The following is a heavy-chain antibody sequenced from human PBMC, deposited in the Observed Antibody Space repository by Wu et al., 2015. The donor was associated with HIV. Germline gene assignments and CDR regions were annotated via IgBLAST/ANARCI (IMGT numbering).Heavy chain of an antibody. Sequence: QVHLVQSGAEVRKPGSSVRVSCRASGGTFSSYGINWVRQAPGQGLEWMGDFIPIYDTANNAQIFQGRVTITADESRSITYMELSGLRLDDTAVYYCASTTVAGIAALAFWGQGTLVTVSS. D-gene: IGHD6-19*01. J-gene: IGHJ4*02. CDR1: GGTFSSYG. CDR2: FIPIYDTA. CDR3: ASTTVAGIAALAF. V-gene: IGHV1-69*12.